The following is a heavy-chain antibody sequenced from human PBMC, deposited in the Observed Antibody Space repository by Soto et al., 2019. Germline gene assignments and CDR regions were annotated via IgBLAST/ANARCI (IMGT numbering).Heavy chain of an antibody. CDR3: ARDTQRGYSGYFDS. CDR2: IYYSGST. V-gene: IGHV4-31*03. D-gene: IGHD5-12*01. CDR1: GGSLSSGGYY. Sequence: QVQLQESGPGLVKPSQTLSLSCTVSGGSLSSGGYYWSWIRQHPGKGLEWIGFIYYSGSTYYNPSLKSRFTISVDTSQNQFSLKLSSVTAADTAVYYCARDTQRGYSGYFDSWGQGTLVTVSS. J-gene: IGHJ4*02.